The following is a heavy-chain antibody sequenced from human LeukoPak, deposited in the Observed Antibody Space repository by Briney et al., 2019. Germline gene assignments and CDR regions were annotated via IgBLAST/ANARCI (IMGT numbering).Heavy chain of an antibody. CDR1: GVTFRNSA. CDR2: MIPIFGTV. J-gene: IGHJ4*02. V-gene: IGHV1-69*06. D-gene: IGHD3-10*01. CDR3: VRAGEYYFDSGSFYNPLAY. Sequence: SVKVSCKASGVTFRNSAFSWVRQAPGQGLEWMGGMIPIFGTVNYARNFQARVTITADKSTSTAYSELSSLRSEDTAIYYCVRAGEYYFDSGSFYNPLAYWGQGTLVTVSS.